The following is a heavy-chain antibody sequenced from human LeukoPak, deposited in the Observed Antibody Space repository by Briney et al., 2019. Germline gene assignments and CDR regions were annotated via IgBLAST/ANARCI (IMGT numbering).Heavy chain of an antibody. D-gene: IGHD3-10*01. V-gene: IGHV4-59*01. CDR1: GGSISSYY. J-gene: IGHJ4*02. Sequence: SETLSLTCTVSGGSISSYYWSWIRQPPGKGLEWIGYIYYSGSTNYNPSLKSRVTISVDTSKNQFSLKLSSVTAADTAVYYCAREAQYYYGSGLGDPIPDSWGQGTLVTVSS. CDR3: AREAQYYYGSGLGDPIPDS. CDR2: IYYSGST.